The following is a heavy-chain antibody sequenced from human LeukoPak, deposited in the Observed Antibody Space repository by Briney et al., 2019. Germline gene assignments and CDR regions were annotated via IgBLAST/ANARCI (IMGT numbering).Heavy chain of an antibody. CDR3: AMGAIVATIDY. CDR1: GLTVSSNY. D-gene: IGHD5-12*01. Sequence: GGSLRLSCAAPGLTVSSNYMRWVRQAPGKGLEWVSLIYSGSSTYYADSVKGRFTISRDKSKNTLYLQMSSQRVEDTAVYYCAMGAIVATIDYWGQGTLVTVSS. CDR2: IYSGSST. V-gene: IGHV3-66*01. J-gene: IGHJ4*02.